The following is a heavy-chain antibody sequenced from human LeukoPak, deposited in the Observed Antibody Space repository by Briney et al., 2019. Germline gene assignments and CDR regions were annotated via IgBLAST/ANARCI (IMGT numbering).Heavy chain of an antibody. J-gene: IGHJ4*02. CDR1: GFTFSSYA. CDR2: ISGSGGST. CDR3: AKNIAVAANGGQRGPGDY. D-gene: IGHD6-19*01. Sequence: GGSLRLSCAASGFTFSSYAMSWVRQAPGKGLEWVSAISGSGGSTYYADSVKGRFTISRDNSENTLYLQMNSLRAEDTAVYYCAKNIAVAANGGQRGPGDYWGQGTLVTVSS. V-gene: IGHV3-23*01.